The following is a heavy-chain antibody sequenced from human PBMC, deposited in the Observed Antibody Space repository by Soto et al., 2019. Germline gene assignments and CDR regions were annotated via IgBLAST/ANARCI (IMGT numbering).Heavy chain of an antibody. CDR2: IIPIFGTA. Sequence: QVQLVQSGAEVKKPGSSVKVSCKASGGTFSSYAISWVRQAPGQGLEWMGGIIPIFGTANYAQKFQGRVTITADESTSTAYMELSSLRSEDTAVYYCASAGYSSGWYGLRGMDVWGQGTTDTVSS. D-gene: IGHD6-19*01. CDR3: ASAGYSSGWYGLRGMDV. J-gene: IGHJ6*02. CDR1: GGTFSSYA. V-gene: IGHV1-69*01.